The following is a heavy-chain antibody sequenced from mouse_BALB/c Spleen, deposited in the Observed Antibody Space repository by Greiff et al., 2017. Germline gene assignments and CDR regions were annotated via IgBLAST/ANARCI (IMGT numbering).Heavy chain of an antibody. D-gene: IGHD2-1*01. V-gene: IGHV5-17*02. CDR3: AYGKRAMDY. Sequence: EVQGVESGGGLVQPGGSRKLSCAASGFTFSSFGMHWVRQAPEKGLEWVAYISSGSSTIYYADTVKGRFTISRDNPKNTLFLQMTSLRSEDTAMYYCAYGKRAMDYWGQGTSVTVSS. J-gene: IGHJ4*01. CDR1: GFTFSSFG. CDR2: ISSGSSTI.